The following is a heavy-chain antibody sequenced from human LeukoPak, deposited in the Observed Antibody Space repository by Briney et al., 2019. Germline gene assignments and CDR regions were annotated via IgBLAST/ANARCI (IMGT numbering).Heavy chain of an antibody. V-gene: IGHV4-30-4*01. CDR1: GGSISSGDYY. D-gene: IGHD4-23*01. CDR3: AGQSVASDAFDI. Sequence: SETLSLTCTVSGGSISSGDYYWSWIRQPPGKGLEWIGYVYYSGSTYYNPSLKSRVTISVDTSKNQFSLKLSSVTAADTAVYYCAGQSVASDAFDIWGQGTMVTVCS. J-gene: IGHJ3*02. CDR2: VYYSGST.